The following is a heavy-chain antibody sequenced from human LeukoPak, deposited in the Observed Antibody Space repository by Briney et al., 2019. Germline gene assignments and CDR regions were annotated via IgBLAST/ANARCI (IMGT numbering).Heavy chain of an antibody. CDR3: AKATGGFDNTYYFDY. D-gene: IGHD3-9*01. CDR1: GSTFSSYA. V-gene: IGHV3-23*01. Sequence: GGSLSLSCAASGSTFSSYAMSWVRQAPGKGLEWVSAISGSGGSTYYADSVKGRFTISRDNSKNTLYLQMNSLRAEDTAVYYCAKATGGFDNTYYFDYWGQGTLVTVSS. CDR2: ISGSGGST. J-gene: IGHJ4*02.